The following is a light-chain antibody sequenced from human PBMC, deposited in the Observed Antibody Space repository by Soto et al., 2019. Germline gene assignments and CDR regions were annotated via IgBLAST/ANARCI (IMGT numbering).Light chain of an antibody. V-gene: IGKV3-15*01. CDR3: QQYHSYWT. CDR1: QSVSSN. CDR2: GAS. Sequence: EIVMTQSPTTLCVSRGETATLSCSASQSVSSNLAWYQQKPGQAPRLLIYGASTRATGIPARFSGSGSGTEFTLTISSLQTDDFSTYYCQQYHSYWTFGQGTKVDIK. J-gene: IGKJ1*01.